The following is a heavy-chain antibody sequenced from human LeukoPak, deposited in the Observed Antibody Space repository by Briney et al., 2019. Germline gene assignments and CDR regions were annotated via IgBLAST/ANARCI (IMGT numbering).Heavy chain of an antibody. CDR1: GYTFTSYG. CDR2: ISAYNGNT. J-gene: IGHJ6*03. V-gene: IGHV1-18*01. Sequence: GASVKVSCKASGYTFTSYGINWVRQAPGQGLEWMGWISAYNGNTNYAQKLQGRVTMTTDTSTSTAYMELRSLRSDDTAVYYCARAVYIRDGYNSHYYYYMDVWGKGTTVTVSS. CDR3: ARAVYIRDGYNSHYYYYMDV. D-gene: IGHD5-24*01.